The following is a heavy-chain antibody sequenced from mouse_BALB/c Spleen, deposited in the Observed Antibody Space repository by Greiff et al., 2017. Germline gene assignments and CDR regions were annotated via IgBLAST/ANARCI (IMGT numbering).Heavy chain of an antibody. CDR1: GFTFNTYA. CDR2: IRSKSNNYAT. V-gene: IGHV10-3*03. Sequence: DVMLVESGGGLVQPKGSLKLSCAASGFTFNTYAMHWVCQAPGKGLEWVARIRSKSNNYATYYADSVKDRFTISRDDSQSMLYLQMNNLKTEDTAMYYCVREGGVPYAMDYWGQGTSVTVSS. CDR3: VREGGVPYAMDY. D-gene: IGHD5-1*01. J-gene: IGHJ4*01.